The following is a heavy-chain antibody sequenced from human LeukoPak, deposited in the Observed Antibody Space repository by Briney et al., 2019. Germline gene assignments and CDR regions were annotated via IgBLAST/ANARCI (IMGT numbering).Heavy chain of an antibody. V-gene: IGHV1-18*01. CDR2: ISAYNGNT. Sequence: ASVKVSCKASGYTFTSYGISWVRQVPGQGPEWLGWISAYNGNTKYAQKLQGRVTMTTDTSTSTAYMELRSLRSDDTAVYYCARDCIAAADNRPGCYWGQGTLVTVSS. CDR3: ARDCIAAADNRPGCY. D-gene: IGHD6-13*01. CDR1: GYTFTSYG. J-gene: IGHJ4*02.